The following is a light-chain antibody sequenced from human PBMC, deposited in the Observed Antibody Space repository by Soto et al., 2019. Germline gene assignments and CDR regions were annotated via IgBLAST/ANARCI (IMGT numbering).Light chain of an antibody. V-gene: IGKV1-39*01. CDR2: STS. Sequence: IQLTQSPSSLSASVGDRVTVSCRSSQNIDNYLNWYVQRPGKAPELLIYSTSNLKSGVPSRFRGSGSGTHFSLTISGLQSEDFATYYCQQSSNIPWTFVQGTKVEIK. CDR3: QQSSNIPWT. J-gene: IGKJ1*01. CDR1: QNIDNY.